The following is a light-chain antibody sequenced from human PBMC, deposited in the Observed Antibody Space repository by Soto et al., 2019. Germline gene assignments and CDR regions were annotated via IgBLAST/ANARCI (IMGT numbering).Light chain of an antibody. V-gene: IGLV3-21*02. CDR3: QLWDNNYDHYV. J-gene: IGLJ1*01. Sequence: SYELTQRPSVSVAPGQTARITCGGNNIGGKSLHWYQQKPGQAPVLVVYDDGDRPSGIPERFSGSTSGNTATLTISRVEAGDEADYYCQLWDNNYDHYVFGTGTKVTVL. CDR2: DDG. CDR1: NIGGKS.